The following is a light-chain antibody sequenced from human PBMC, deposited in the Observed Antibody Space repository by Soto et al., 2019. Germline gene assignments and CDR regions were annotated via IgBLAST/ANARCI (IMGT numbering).Light chain of an antibody. V-gene: IGLV2-8*01. CDR2: EVS. CDR3: SSYGGFNNVL. CDR1: SSDVGDYDY. Sequence: QSALTQPPSASGSPGQSVTISCTGTSSDVGDYDYVSWYQQHPGKAPKLMIYEVSKRPSGVPDRFSGSQSGNTASLTVSGIQTEDEADYYCSSYGGFNNVLFGGGTQLTVL. J-gene: IGLJ2*01.